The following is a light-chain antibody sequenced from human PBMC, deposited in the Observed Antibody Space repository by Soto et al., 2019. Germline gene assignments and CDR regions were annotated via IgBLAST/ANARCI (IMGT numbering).Light chain of an antibody. CDR1: SGHSSYA. J-gene: IGLJ1*01. CDR3: QTWGTGIHV. V-gene: IGLV4-69*01. Sequence: QLVLTQSPSASASLGASVRLTCTLTSGHSSYAIAWHQQQPEKGPRFLMKLNSDGTHSKGDGIPDRYSGSSSGAERYLTISILQSDDEADYYCQTWGTGIHVFGTGTKLTVL. CDR2: LNSDGTH.